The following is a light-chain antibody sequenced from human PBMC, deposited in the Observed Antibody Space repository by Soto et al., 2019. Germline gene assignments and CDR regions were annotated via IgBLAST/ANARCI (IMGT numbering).Light chain of an antibody. CDR2: GAS. V-gene: IGKV3-15*01. CDR3: QQYIRWPLT. CDR1: QDVSSN. Sequence: EMVVTQSPATLSVSPGERATLSCRASQDVSSNLAWYQQKPGQAPRLLIYGASSRATGTPARFSGSGSGTEFTLTISRLQSEDYAVYFCQQYIRWPLTFGGGTKVEIK. J-gene: IGKJ4*01.